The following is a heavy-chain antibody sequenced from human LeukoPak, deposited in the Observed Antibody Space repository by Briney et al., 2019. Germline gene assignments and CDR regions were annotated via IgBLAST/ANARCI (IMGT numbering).Heavy chain of an antibody. J-gene: IGHJ6*03. Sequence: SETLSLTCTVSGYSISSGYYWVWIRQTPGKGLEWIGCIYRSGSTNYNPSLKSRVTISVDTSKNQFSLKVNSVTAADTALYYCARGDCSSTICYSPMDVWGKGTTVTVSS. CDR3: ARGDCSSTICYSPMDV. D-gene: IGHD2-2*01. CDR1: GYSISSGYY. CDR2: IYRSGST. V-gene: IGHV4-38-2*02.